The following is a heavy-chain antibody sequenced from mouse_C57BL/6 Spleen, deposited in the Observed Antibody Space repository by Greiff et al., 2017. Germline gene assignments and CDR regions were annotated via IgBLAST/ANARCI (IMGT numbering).Heavy chain of an antibody. J-gene: IGHJ3*01. V-gene: IGHV3-6*01. CDR3: ARDFTRFAY. Sequence: EVKLMESGPGLVKPSQSLSLTCSVTGYSITSGYYWNWIRQFPGNKLEWMGYISYDGSNNYNPSLKNRISITRDTSKNQFFLKLNSVTTEDTATYYCARDFTRFAYWGQGTLVTVSA. D-gene: IGHD2-12*01. CDR2: ISYDGSN. CDR1: GYSITSGYY.